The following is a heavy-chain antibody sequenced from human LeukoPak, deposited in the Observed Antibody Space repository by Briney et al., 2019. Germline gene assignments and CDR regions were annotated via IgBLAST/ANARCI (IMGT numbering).Heavy chain of an antibody. D-gene: IGHD3-10*01. V-gene: IGHV4-39*07. J-gene: IGHJ3*02. CDR2: IYYTGNT. CDR3: TKSDGYGLIRI. Sequence: SETLSLTRAVSGASISGSGYYLGWIRQSPGKGLEWIGNIYYTGNTYYNASLQSRVTISLDTSKNQFSLQVISLTAADTAAYYCTKSDGYGLIRICGRGTMVTVSS. CDR1: GASISGSGYY.